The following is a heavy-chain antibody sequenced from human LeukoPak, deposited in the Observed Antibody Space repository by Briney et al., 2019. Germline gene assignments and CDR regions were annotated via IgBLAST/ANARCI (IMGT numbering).Heavy chain of an antibody. CDR2: ISGSGGST. V-gene: IGHV3-23*01. CDR3: ASSRRYSSGWYGGDY. D-gene: IGHD6-19*01. CDR1: GFTFSSYG. Sequence: GGSLRLSCAASGFTFSSYGMTWVRQAPGKGLEWVSAISGSGGSTYYADSVKGRFTISRDNSKNTLYLQMNSLRAEDTAVYYCASSRRYSSGWYGGDYWGQGTLVTVSS. J-gene: IGHJ4*02.